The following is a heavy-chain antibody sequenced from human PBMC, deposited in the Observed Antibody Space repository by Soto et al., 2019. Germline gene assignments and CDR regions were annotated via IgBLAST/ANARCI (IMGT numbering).Heavy chain of an antibody. D-gene: IGHD6-13*01. CDR3: ARGGLQQLVQYWFDP. CDR1: GGTFSSYA. CDR2: IIPIFGTA. Sequence: ASVKVSCKASGGTFSSYAISWVRQAPGQGLEWIGGIIPIFGTANYAQKSQGRVTITADESTSTAYMELSSLRSEDTAVYYCARGGLQQLVQYWFDPWGQGTLVTVSS. V-gene: IGHV1-69*13. J-gene: IGHJ5*02.